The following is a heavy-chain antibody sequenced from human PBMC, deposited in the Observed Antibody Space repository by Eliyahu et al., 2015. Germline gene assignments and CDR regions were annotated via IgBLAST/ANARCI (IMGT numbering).Heavy chain of an antibody. Sequence: QVQLQESGPGLVKPSGTLSLTXAVSGGSIXXSXWWSWVRQPPGKGLEWIGEIYHSGSTNYNPSLKSRVTISVDKSKNQFSLKLSSVTAADTAVYYCARVLYRGWYRTGYYGMDVWGQGTTVTVSS. CDR1: GGSIXXSXW. CDR2: IYHSGST. V-gene: IGHV4-4*02. J-gene: IGHJ6*02. D-gene: IGHD6-19*01. CDR3: ARVLYRGWYRTGYYGMDV.